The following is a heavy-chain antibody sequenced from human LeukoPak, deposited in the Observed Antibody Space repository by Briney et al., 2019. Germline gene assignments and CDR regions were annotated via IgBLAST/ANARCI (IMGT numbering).Heavy chain of an antibody. Sequence: GGSLRLSCAASGFTVSSNYMSWVRQAPGKGLEWVSYISSSSSTIYYADSVKGRFTISRDNAKNSLYLQMNSLRAEDTAVYYCARGGIQLWENHYYGMDVWGQGTTVTVSS. CDR3: ARGGIQLWENHYYGMDV. D-gene: IGHD5-18*01. CDR2: ISSSSSTI. J-gene: IGHJ6*02. V-gene: IGHV3-48*01. CDR1: GFTVSSNY.